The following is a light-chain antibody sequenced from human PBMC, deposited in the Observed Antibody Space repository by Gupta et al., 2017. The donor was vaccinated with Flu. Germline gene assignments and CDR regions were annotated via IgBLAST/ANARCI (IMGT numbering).Light chain of an antibody. CDR2: YTS. CDR1: QNIGGS. J-gene: IGKJ1*01. CDR3: QQSSILPGT. V-gene: IGKV6-21*01. Sequence: EIVLTQSPDFQSVTPKEKVTITCRASQNIGGSLNWYRQKADQSPELLIRYTSQSGSGVPSRFSGSGSGTDFTLTVNGLEAEDAATYFCQQSSILPGTFGQGTKVEIK.